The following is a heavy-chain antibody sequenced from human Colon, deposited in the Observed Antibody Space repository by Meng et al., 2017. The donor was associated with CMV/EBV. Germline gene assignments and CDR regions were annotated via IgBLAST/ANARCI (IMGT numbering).Heavy chain of an antibody. V-gene: IGHV3-30*02. Sequence: GGSLRLSCAASGFTFSSYGMHWVRQAPGKGLEWVAFIRYDGSNKYYGDSVKGRFTISRDNSKNTLYLQMNSLRAEDTAVYYCAKDHTDCSSTSCYNPTHYGMDFWGQGTTVTVSS. D-gene: IGHD2-2*02. CDR2: IRYDGSNK. CDR1: GFTFSSYG. J-gene: IGHJ6*02. CDR3: AKDHTDCSSTSCYNPTHYGMDF.